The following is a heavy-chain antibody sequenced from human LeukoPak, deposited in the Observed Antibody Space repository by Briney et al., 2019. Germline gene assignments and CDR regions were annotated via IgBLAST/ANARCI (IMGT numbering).Heavy chain of an antibody. Sequence: SVKVSCKASGGTFSSYAISWVRQAPGQGIEWMGGIIPIFGTANYAQKFQGRVTITTDESTSTAYMELSSLRSEDTAVYYCASGSYVWGSYRYTGPFDYWGQGTLVTVSS. V-gene: IGHV1-69*05. J-gene: IGHJ4*02. CDR1: GGTFSSYA. CDR2: IIPIFGTA. D-gene: IGHD3-16*02. CDR3: ASGSYVWGSYRYTGPFDY.